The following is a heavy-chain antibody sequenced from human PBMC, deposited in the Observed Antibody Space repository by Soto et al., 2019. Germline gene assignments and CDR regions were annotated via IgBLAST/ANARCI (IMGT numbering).Heavy chain of an antibody. D-gene: IGHD3-10*01. CDR2: MNPNSGNT. CDR3: ARGPIYGSGSYLSDP. Sequence: QVQLVQSGAEVKKPGASVKVSCKASGYTFTSFDINWVRQATEQGLEWVGWMNPNSGNTGYAQKFQGRVTMTRNTSISTAYMELSSLRSEDTAVYHCARGPIYGSGSYLSDPWGQGTLVTVSS. CDR1: GYTFTSFD. V-gene: IGHV1-8*01. J-gene: IGHJ5*02.